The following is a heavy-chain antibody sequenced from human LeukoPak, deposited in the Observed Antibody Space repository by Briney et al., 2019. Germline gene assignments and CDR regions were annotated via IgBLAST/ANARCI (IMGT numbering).Heavy chain of an antibody. J-gene: IGHJ4*02. CDR2: ISYDGSNK. V-gene: IGHV3-30*18. D-gene: IGHD3-9*01. Sequence: GGSLRLSCAASGFTFSSYGMHWVRQAPGKGLEWVAVISYDGSNKYYADSVKGRFTISRDNSKNTLYLQMNSLRAEDTAVYYCAKAYYDILTGYYSGDLDCWGQGTLVTVSS. CDR1: GFTFSSYG. CDR3: AKAYYDILTGYYSGDLDC.